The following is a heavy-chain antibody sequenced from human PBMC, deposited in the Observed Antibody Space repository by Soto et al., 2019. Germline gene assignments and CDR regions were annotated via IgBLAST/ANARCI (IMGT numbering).Heavy chain of an antibody. Sequence: GGSLRLSCAASGFTFSSYGMHWVRQAPGKGLEWVAVIWYDGSNKYYADSVKGRFTISRDNSKNTLYLQMNSLRAEDTAVYYCARGFPAAGSLFDYWGQGTLVTVSS. D-gene: IGHD6-13*01. CDR3: ARGFPAAGSLFDY. CDR2: IWYDGSNK. CDR1: GFTFSSYG. V-gene: IGHV3-33*01. J-gene: IGHJ4*02.